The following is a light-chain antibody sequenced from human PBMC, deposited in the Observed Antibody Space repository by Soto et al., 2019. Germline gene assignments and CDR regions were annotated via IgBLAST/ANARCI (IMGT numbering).Light chain of an antibody. CDR1: SSDVGGYNY. J-gene: IGLJ1*01. CDR3: SSYTSSSTPFYV. V-gene: IGLV2-14*01. CDR2: DVS. Sequence: QSALTQPASVSGSPGQSITISCTGTSSDVGGYNYVSWYQQHPGKAPKLMIYDVSNRPSGVSNRFSGSKSGNTSSLTISGLQAEDEADYYCSSYTSSSTPFYVFGTGTKLTV.